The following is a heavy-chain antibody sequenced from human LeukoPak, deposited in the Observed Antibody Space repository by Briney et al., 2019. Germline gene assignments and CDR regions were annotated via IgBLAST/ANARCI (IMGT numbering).Heavy chain of an antibody. D-gene: IGHD2-21*01. V-gene: IGHV1-69*04. J-gene: IGHJ3*02. CDR1: GGTFSSYA. CDR2: ISPILGIA. CDR3: ACGGHDSSPPDAFDI. Sequence: WASVKVSCKASGGTFSSYAISWVRQAPGQGLEWMGRISPILGIANYAQKFQGRVTITADKSTITAYIVLSILRSEDTAVYYCACGGHDSSPPDAFDIWVQGTMVTVSS.